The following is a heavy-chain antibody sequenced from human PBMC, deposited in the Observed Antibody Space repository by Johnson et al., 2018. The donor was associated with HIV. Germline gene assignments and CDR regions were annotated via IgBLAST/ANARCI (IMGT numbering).Heavy chain of an antibody. Sequence: QVQLVESGGGVVQRGGSLRLSCAASGFTFSSYSMHWVRQAPGKGLEWVAVISYDGHNEYYADSVEGRFTVSRDNTKNTLYLQMNSLRAEDTAVYYCAKDLSGYSYGYGAFDIWGQGTMVTVSS. CDR3: AKDLSGYSYGYGAFDI. CDR2: ISYDGHNE. J-gene: IGHJ3*02. CDR1: GFTFSSYS. D-gene: IGHD5-18*01. V-gene: IGHV3-30*04.